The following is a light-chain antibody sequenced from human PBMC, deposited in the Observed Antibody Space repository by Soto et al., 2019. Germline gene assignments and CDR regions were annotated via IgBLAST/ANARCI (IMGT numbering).Light chain of an antibody. CDR2: DAS. CDR1: RAIRNI. V-gene: IGKV1-33*01. Sequence: DLQMTRSQSSLSASVGDRVPTPSQPSRAIRNILNCYHQKPGKAPKLLIHDASNLETGVPSRFSGSGAGTDFTFTISSLQPEDIATYYCQHYDSLPPMYTFGQGTKLEI. J-gene: IGKJ2*01. CDR3: QHYDSLPPMYT.